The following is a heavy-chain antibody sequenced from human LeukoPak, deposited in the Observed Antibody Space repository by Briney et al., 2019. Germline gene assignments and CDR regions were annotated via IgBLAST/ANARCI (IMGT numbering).Heavy chain of an antibody. J-gene: IGHJ4*02. Sequence: PSETLSLTCTVSGGSSSSYYWSWIRQPAGKGLEWIGRIYTSGSTNYNPSLKSRVTMSVDTSENQFSLKLSSVTAADTAVYYCARDESVQVSSGYQLFDYWGQGTLVTVSS. D-gene: IGHD3-22*01. V-gene: IGHV4-4*07. CDR3: ARDESVQVSSGYQLFDY. CDR1: GGSSSSYY. CDR2: IYTSGST.